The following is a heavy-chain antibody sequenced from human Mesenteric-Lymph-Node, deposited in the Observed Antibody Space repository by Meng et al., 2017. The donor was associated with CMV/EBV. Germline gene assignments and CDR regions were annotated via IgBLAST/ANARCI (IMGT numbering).Heavy chain of an antibody. CDR2: IYSGGST. J-gene: IGHJ4*02. CDR3: ARDRADCSSTRCELDY. D-gene: IGHD2-2*01. V-gene: IGHV3-NL1*01. Sequence: GGSLRLSCTVSGFTFGDYGLHWVRQAPGKGLEWVSVIYSGGSTYYADSVKGRFTISRDNSKNTLYLQLNSLRAEDTAVYYCARDRADCSSTRCELDYWGQGTLVTVSS. CDR1: GFTFGDYG.